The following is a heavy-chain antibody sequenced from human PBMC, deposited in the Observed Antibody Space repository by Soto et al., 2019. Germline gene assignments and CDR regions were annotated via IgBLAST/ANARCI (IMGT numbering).Heavy chain of an antibody. J-gene: IGHJ5*02. CDR1: GGSISSSSYH. CDR3: ARHPTPAITIFGVA. V-gene: IGHV4-39*01. CDR2: IYYSGST. D-gene: IGHD3-3*01. Sequence: SETLSLTCTVSGGSISSSSYHWGWIRQPPGKGLEWIGSIYYSGSTYYNPSLKSRVTISVDTSKNQFSLKLSSVTAADTAVYYCARHPTPAITIFGVAWGQGTLVTVSS.